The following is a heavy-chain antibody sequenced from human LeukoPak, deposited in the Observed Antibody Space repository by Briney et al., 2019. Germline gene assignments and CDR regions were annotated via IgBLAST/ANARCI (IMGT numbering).Heavy chain of an antibody. D-gene: IGHD3-10*01. V-gene: IGHV3-30*02. CDR3: ARVPSITMVLRN. Sequence: GGSLRLSCAASGFTFSSYGMHWVRQAPGKGLEWVAFIRYDGSNKYYADSVKGRFTISRDNSKNTLYLQMNSLRAEDTAVYYCARVPSITMVLRNWGQGTLVTVSS. CDR2: IRYDGSNK. CDR1: GFTFSSYG. J-gene: IGHJ4*02.